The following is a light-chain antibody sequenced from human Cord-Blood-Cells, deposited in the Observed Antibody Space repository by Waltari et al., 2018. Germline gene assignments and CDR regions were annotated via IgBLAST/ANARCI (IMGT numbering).Light chain of an antibody. V-gene: IGKV3-20*01. J-gene: IGKJ4*01. CDR1: QSVSSSY. Sequence: ELVLTQSPGTLSLSPGERATLPCRASQSVSSSYLAWYQQKHGQAPRLHIYGASSRATGIPDRFSVSGSGTDFTLTISRLEPEDFAVYYCQQYGSSPLTFGGGTKVEIK. CDR3: QQYGSSPLT. CDR2: GAS.